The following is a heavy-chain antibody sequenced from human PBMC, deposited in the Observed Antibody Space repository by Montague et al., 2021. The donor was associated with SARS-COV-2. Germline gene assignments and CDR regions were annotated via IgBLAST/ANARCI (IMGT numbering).Heavy chain of an antibody. CDR3: ALSLRYFDWADAFDV. Sequence: ETLSLTCTASGGSIDNYFWGWIRQPPGKGLEWIGYIYNSGSTNYNPSLKSRVTMSGDTSNNQFSLKLSSVTAADTAMCYCALSLRYFDWADAFDVWGQGTMVSVSS. CDR2: IYNSGST. CDR1: GGSIDNYF. V-gene: IGHV4-59*13. D-gene: IGHD3-9*01. J-gene: IGHJ3*01.